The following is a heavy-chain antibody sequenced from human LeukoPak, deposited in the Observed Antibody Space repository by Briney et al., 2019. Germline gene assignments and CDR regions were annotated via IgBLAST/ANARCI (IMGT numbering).Heavy chain of an antibody. CDR2: INPDTGDT. CDR3: SIYEV. V-gene: IGHV1-2*02. J-gene: IGHJ3*01. CDR1: GYIFTDYY. D-gene: IGHD3-3*01. Sequence: ASMKVSCKASGYIFTDYYVNWVRQAPGQGLEWMGWINPDTGDTNYAQKFQGRVTMTRDTSISTAYMELSRLKYDDTAMYYCSIYEVWGQGTMVTISS.